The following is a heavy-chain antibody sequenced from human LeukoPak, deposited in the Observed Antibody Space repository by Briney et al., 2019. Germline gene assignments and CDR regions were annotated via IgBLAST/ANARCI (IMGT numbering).Heavy chain of an antibody. V-gene: IGHV1-69*05. J-gene: IGHJ4*02. Sequence: SVKASCKASGGTFSSYAISWVRQAPGQGLEWVGRIIPIFGTANYAQKFQGRVTITTDESTSTAYMELSSLRSEDTAVYYCARGRGGWGGVHDYWGQGTLVTVSS. CDR1: GGTFSSYA. CDR2: IIPIFGTA. D-gene: IGHD6-19*01. CDR3: ARGRGGWGGVHDY.